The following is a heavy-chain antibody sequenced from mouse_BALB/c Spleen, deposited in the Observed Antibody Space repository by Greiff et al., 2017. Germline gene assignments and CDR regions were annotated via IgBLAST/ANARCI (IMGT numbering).Heavy chain of an antibody. Sequence: EVKLVESGGGLVQPGGSRKLSCAASGFTFSSFGMHWVRQAPEKGLEWVAYISSGSSTIYYADTVKGRFTISRDNPKNTLFLQMTSLRSEDTAMYYCARNYGSSYGGRWFAYWGQGTLVTVSA. CDR2: ISSGSSTI. V-gene: IGHV5-17*02. D-gene: IGHD1-1*01. CDR3: ARNYGSSYGGRWFAY. J-gene: IGHJ3*01. CDR1: GFTFSSFG.